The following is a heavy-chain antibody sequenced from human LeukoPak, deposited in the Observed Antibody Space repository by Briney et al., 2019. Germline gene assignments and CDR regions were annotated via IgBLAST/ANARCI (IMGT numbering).Heavy chain of an antibody. J-gene: IGHJ3*02. V-gene: IGHV4-30-2*01. CDR3: DRIPAGYTYGKGAFDI. Sequence: SETLSLTCAVSGGSISSGGYSWSWIRQPPGRGLEWIGYIYHTGSTYYNPSLESRVTISVDRSKNQFFLRLGSVTAADTAVYYCDRIPAGYTYGKGAFDIWGQGTMVTVSS. CDR1: GGSISSGGYS. D-gene: IGHD5-18*01. CDR2: IYHTGST.